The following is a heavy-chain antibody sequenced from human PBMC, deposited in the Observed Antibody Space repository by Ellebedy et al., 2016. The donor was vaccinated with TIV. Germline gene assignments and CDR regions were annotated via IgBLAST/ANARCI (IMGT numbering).Heavy chain of an antibody. CDR2: IYHSGST. CDR3: ARAWGFKLNYFYYGMDV. Sequence: SETLSLXXAVSGGSISSSHWWSWVRQPPGKGLEWIGEIYHSGSTHYNPSLKSRVTISVDKSKNQFSLKLSSVTAADTAVYYCARAWGFKLNYFYYGMDVWGQGTTVTVSS. J-gene: IGHJ6*02. CDR1: GGSISSSHW. V-gene: IGHV4-4*02. D-gene: IGHD1-7*01.